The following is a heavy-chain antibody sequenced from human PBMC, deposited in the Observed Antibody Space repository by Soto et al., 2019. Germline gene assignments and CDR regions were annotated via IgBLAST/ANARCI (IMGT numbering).Heavy chain of an antibody. V-gene: IGHV4-39*07. Sequence: SETLSLTCTVSGGSISSSSYYWGWIRQPPGKGLEWIGSIYYSGSTYYNPSLKSRVTISVDTSKNQFSLKLRSVTAADTAVYYCARLGAYYQSLAPWGPGTLVTVSS. D-gene: IGHD2-21*01. CDR1: GGSISSSSYY. CDR3: ARLGAYYQSLAP. J-gene: IGHJ5*02. CDR2: IYYSGST.